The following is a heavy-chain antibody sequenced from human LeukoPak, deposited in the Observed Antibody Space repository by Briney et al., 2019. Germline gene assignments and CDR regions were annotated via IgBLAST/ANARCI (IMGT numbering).Heavy chain of an antibody. D-gene: IGHD6-13*01. Sequence: SETLSLTCTVSGGSISSYYWSWIRQPPGKGLEWIGYIYHSGSTNYNPSLKGRVTISVDTSKNQFSLKLSSVTAADTAVYYCARGDSSSWYVSDYFDYWGQGTLVTVSS. CDR1: GGSISSYY. V-gene: IGHV4-59*01. CDR3: ARGDSSSWYVSDYFDY. J-gene: IGHJ4*02. CDR2: IYHSGST.